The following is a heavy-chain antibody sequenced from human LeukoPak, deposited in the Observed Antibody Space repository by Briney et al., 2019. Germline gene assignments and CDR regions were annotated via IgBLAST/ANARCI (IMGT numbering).Heavy chain of an antibody. J-gene: IGHJ5*02. CDR2: ISYDGSNK. CDR1: GFTFSSYG. D-gene: IGHD3-10*01. Sequence: PGGSLRLSCAASGFTFSSYGMHWVRQAPGKGLEWVAVISYDGSNKYYADSVKGRFTTSRNNSKNTLYLQMNSLRAEDTAVYYCAKDMVRGVIAWWFDPWGQGTLVTVSS. V-gene: IGHV3-30*18. CDR3: AKDMVRGVIAWWFDP.